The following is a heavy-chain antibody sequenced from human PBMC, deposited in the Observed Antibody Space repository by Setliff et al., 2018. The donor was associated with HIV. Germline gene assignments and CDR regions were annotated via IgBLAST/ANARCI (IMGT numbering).Heavy chain of an antibody. J-gene: IGHJ3*01. D-gene: IGHD3-3*01. Sequence: GGSLRLSCAASGVTLNTHAMTWVRQAPGKGLEWVSTINGDDSRTYYADSVRGRFTISRDKSKNTLYLQVNNLRVEDTAVYYCARDRDFWSGYPDAFDVWGHGTMVTVSS. CDR2: INGDDSRT. CDR3: ARDRDFWSGYPDAFDV. V-gene: IGHV3-23*05. CDR1: GVTLNTHA.